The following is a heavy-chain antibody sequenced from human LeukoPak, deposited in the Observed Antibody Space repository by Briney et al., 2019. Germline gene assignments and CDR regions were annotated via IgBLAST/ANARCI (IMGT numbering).Heavy chain of an antibody. CDR1: GFTFSSYW. J-gene: IGHJ4*02. D-gene: IGHD6-19*01. V-gene: IGHV3-74*01. Sequence: GGSLRLSCAASGFTFSSYWMHWVRQAPGKGLVWVSRISSDGSTAHYADSVKGRFTISRDNAKNTLYLQMNSLRAEDTAVYYCARARIAVAQLTDYWGQGTLVTVSS. CDR3: ARARIAVAQLTDY. CDR2: ISSDGSTA.